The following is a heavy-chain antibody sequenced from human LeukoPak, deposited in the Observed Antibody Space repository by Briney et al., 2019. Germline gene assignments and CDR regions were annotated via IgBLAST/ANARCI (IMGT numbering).Heavy chain of an antibody. D-gene: IGHD3-9*01. CDR3: ARDDILTGSFDF. CDR1: GGSISSTGYY. CDR2: IYYSGIN. V-gene: IGHV4-39*02. J-gene: IGHJ4*02. Sequence: SETLSLTCTVSGGSISSTGYYWDWIGQPPGKGLEWIGNIYYSGINYYNPSLRSRVTISVDTSKNQFFLKVSSVTAADAAVYYCARDDILTGSFDFWGQGALVTVSS.